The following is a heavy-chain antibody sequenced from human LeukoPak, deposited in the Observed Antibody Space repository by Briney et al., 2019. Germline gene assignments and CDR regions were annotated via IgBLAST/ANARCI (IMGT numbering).Heavy chain of an antibody. CDR3: ARDLNYGDYGNWFDP. V-gene: IGHV4-34*01. J-gene: IGHJ5*02. CDR2: INHSGST. Sequence: SETLSLTCAVYGGSFSGYYWSWIRQPPGKGLEWIGEINHSGSTNYNPSLKSRVTISVDTSKNQFSLKLSSVTAADTAVYYCARDLNYGDYGNWFDPWGQGTLVTVSS. D-gene: IGHD4-17*01. CDR1: GGSFSGYY.